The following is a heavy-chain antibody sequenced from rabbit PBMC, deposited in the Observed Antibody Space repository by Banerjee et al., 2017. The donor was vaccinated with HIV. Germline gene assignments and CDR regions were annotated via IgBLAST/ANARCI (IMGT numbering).Heavy chain of an antibody. CDR3: AKKEYYVPNSWSL. J-gene: IGHJ6*01. CDR2: IDGIGSGST. CDR1: GFTLSSYW. V-gene: IGHV1S40*01. D-gene: IGHD1-1*01. Sequence: QSLEESGGDLVKPGGTLTLTCKASGFTLSSYWMYWVRQAPGKGLEWIGCIDGIGSGSTYYATWAKGRFTISKTSSTTVTLQMTSLTAADTATYFCAKKEYYVPNSWSLWGPGTLVTVS.